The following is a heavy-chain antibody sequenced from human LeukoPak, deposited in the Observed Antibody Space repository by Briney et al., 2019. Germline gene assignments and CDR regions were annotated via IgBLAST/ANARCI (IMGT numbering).Heavy chain of an antibody. CDR1: GYTFTGYY. D-gene: IGHD3-3*01. V-gene: IGHV1-69*13. CDR3: ARDGNYDFWSGYLDY. J-gene: IGHJ4*02. Sequence: ASVKVSCKASGYTFTGYYMHWVRQAPGQGLEWMGGIIPIFGTANHAQKFQGRVTITADESTSTAYMELSSLRSEDTAVYYCARDGNYDFWSGYLDYWGQGTLVTVSS. CDR2: IIPIFGTA.